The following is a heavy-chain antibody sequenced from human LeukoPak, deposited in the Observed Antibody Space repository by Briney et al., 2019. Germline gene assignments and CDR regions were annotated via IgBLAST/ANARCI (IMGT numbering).Heavy chain of an antibody. J-gene: IGHJ6*03. V-gene: IGHV1-8*03. Sequence: ASVKVSCKASGYTFTSYDINWVRQATGQGLEWMGWMNPNSGNTGYAQKFQGRVTITRNTSISIAYRELRSLRSEDTAVYYCASLPGDPPTYYDFWSGYYPPYYYYYMDVWGKGTTVTVSS. CDR1: GYTFTSYD. CDR3: ASLPGDPPTYYDFWSGYYPPYYYYYMDV. D-gene: IGHD3-3*01. CDR2: MNPNSGNT.